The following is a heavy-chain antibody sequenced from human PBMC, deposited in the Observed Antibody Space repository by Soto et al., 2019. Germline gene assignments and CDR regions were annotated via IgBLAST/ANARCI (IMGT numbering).Heavy chain of an antibody. V-gene: IGHV1-69*12. CDR1: GGTFSNYA. CDR3: AQTLGLAVAGPGRFDL. J-gene: IGHJ2*01. Sequence: QVQLVQSGAEVKKPGSSVKVSCKASGGTFSNYAISWVRQAPGQGLEWMGGITPLFGTANYAQNFQGRVTITADESTTPAYMELSSLKSEDTAVYYCAQTLGLAVAGPGRFDLWGRGTLITVSS. D-gene: IGHD6-19*01. CDR2: ITPLFGTA.